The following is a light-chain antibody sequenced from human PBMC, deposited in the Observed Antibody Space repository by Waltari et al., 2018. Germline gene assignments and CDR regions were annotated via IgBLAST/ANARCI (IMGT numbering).Light chain of an antibody. J-gene: IGKJ2*01. V-gene: IGKV3-15*01. CDR1: LSIDDS. CDR3: QQYNNWPLYT. CDR2: GAS. Sequence: EIVMTQSPATLSVSRGGSATLSCRASLSIDDSLAWYQQKPGHPPRLLIHGASTRDTGIPVRFSGSGSGTEFTLTISSLQTEDFAVYYCQQYNNWPLYTFGQGTKLEIK.